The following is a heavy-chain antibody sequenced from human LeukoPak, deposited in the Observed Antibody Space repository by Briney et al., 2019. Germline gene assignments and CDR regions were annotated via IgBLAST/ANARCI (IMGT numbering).Heavy chain of an antibody. D-gene: IGHD4-17*01. Sequence: GGSLRLSCAASGFTFDDYGTSWVRQAPGKGLEWVSGINWNGGSTGYADSVKGRFTISRDNAKNSLYLQMNSLRAEDTAFYYCARGYGDYDFFFNYWGQGTWSPSPQ. CDR2: INWNGGST. J-gene: IGHJ4*02. CDR3: ARGYGDYDFFFNY. V-gene: IGHV3-20*04. CDR1: GFTFDDYG.